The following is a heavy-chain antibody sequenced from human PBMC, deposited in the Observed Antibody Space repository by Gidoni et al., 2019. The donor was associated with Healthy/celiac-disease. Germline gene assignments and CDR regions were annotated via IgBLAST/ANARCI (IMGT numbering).Heavy chain of an antibody. V-gene: IGHV3-30*18. CDR2: ISYDGSNK. D-gene: IGHD4-17*01. CDR3: AKDVLYYMTTVTNRFATPEYFQH. Sequence: QVQLVESGGGVVQPGRSLRLSCAASGFTFSSYGMHWVRQAPGKGLEWVAVISYDGSNKYYADSVKGRFTISRDNSKNTLYLQMNSLRAEDTAVYYCAKDVLYYMTTVTNRFATPEYFQHWGQGTLVTVSS. CDR1: GFTFSSYG. J-gene: IGHJ1*01.